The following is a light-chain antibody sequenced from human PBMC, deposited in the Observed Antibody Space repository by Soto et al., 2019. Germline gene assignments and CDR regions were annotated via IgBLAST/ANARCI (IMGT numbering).Light chain of an antibody. CDR2: AAS. V-gene: IGKV1-39*01. J-gene: IGKJ2*01. CDR3: QQSYSTPPYT. CDR1: QSISKD. Sequence: DIQMTQSPSSLSASVGDRVTITCRASQSISKDLYWYQQKPGKAPKLLIYAASNLQGGVPSRFSGSGSGTDFTLTISSLQPEDFATYYCQQSYSTPPYTFGHGTRLEIK.